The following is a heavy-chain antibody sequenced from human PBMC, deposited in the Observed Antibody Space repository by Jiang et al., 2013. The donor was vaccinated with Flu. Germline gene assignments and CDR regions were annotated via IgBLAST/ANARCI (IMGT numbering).Heavy chain of an antibody. D-gene: IGHD2-8*01. CDR1: Y. V-gene: IGHV1-2*02. Sequence: YIHWVRQAPGQGFEWMGWINPNSGGPKYAQKFQGRVTMTRDTSISTAYMELSRLRSDDTAVYYCATVGYCTKGVCYIYDHWGQGTLVTVSS. CDR2: INPNSGGP. CDR3: ATVGYCTKGVCYIYDH. J-gene: IGHJ4*02.